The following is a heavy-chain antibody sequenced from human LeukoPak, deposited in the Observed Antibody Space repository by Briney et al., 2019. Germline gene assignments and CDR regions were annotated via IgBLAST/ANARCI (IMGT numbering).Heavy chain of an antibody. CDR1: GGSISSSSYY. CDR2: IYYSGST. V-gene: IGHV4-39*01. CDR3: ARGTSRLRDKSFDY. D-gene: IGHD2-2*01. J-gene: IGHJ4*02. Sequence: SETLSLTCTVSGGSISSSSYYWGWIRQPPGKGLEWIGSIYYSGSTYYNPSLKSRVTISVDTSKNQFSLKLSSVTAADTAVYYCARGTSRLRDKSFDYWGQGTLVTVS.